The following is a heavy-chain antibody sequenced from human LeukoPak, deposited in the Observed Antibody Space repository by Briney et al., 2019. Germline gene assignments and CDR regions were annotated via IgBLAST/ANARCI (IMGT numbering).Heavy chain of an antibody. Sequence: GGSLRLSCAASGFSFSDYYMSWIRQAPGKGLEWVANIKQDGSGKYYVDSVKGRFTISRDNAMNSLYLQMNSLRAEDTAVYYCARERGAFDIWGQGTMVTVSS. CDR2: IKQDGSGK. CDR1: GFSFSDYY. J-gene: IGHJ3*02. CDR3: ARERGAFDI. V-gene: IGHV3-7*01.